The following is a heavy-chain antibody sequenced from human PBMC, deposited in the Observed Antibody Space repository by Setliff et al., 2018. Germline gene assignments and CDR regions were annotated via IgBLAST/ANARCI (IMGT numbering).Heavy chain of an antibody. Sequence: GSLRLSCAASGFTFSTYRMHWVRQAPGKGLEWVAVILDDGVKKYHADSVKGRFTISRDNSKNTLYLQMNSLRPEDTAVYYCAKEPLEYCGGDCNTFEHWGQGTLVTVSS. D-gene: IGHD2-21*02. J-gene: IGHJ4*02. CDR1: GFTFSTYR. CDR2: ILDDGVKK. V-gene: IGHV3-30*18. CDR3: AKEPLEYCGGDCNTFEH.